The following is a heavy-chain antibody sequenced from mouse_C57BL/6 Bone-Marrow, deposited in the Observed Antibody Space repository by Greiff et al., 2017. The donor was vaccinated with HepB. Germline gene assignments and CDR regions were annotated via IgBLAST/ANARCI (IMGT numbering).Heavy chain of an antibody. V-gene: IGHV5-6*01. CDR3: AKVSLALYWYFDV. J-gene: IGHJ1*03. D-gene: IGHD2-14*01. CDR1: GFTFSSYG. Sequence: EVQLVESGGDLVKPGGSLKLSCAASGFTFSSYGMSWVRQTPDKRLEWVATISSGGSYTYYPDSVKGRFTISRDNAKNTLYLQMSILKSEDTAMYYCAKVSLALYWYFDVWGTGTTVTVSS. CDR2: ISSGGSYT.